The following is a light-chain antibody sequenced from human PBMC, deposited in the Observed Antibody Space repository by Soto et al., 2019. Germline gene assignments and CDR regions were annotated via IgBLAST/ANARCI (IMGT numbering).Light chain of an antibody. J-gene: IGKJ5*01. CDR1: QGISSF. CDR2: AAS. CDR3: QQLYIFPLT. Sequence: IHLTHSPSFLSASVGDRVTIPCRASQGISSFLAWYQQKPGKAPNLLMYAASTLQSGVPSRFSGGESGTEYTLTISSLQPEDSATYYCQQLYIFPLTFGQGTRLEIK. V-gene: IGKV1-9*01.